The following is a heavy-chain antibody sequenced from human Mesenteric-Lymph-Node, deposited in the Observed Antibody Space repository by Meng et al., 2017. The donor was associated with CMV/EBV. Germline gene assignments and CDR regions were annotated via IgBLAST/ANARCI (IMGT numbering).Heavy chain of an antibody. D-gene: IGHD2-8*01. CDR2: NKQSGNT. CDR1: GKY. Sequence: GKYGSGIRQHPGKGQEWNGENKQSGNTNYNPSLTSRVSMSVDTPKNEFSLNLNSVTAADTAVYYCARVPEYCTNTGCFSEYFHHWGQGTLVTVSS. V-gene: IGHV4-34*01. CDR3: ARVPEYCTNTGCFSEYFHH. J-gene: IGHJ1*01.